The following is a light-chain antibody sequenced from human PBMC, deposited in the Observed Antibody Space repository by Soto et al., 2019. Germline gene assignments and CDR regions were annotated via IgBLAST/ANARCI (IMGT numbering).Light chain of an antibody. Sequence: AVLLTQSPSSFSASTGDRATITCRASQDIHNYLAWYQQVPGKAPKLLLYAASILQTGVPSRFSGSGSGTDFTLTIDGLQSKDFATYFCQHTYNYPWTFVQGTTME. V-gene: IGKV1-8*01. CDR2: AAS. J-gene: IGKJ1*01. CDR1: QDIHNY. CDR3: QHTYNYPWT.